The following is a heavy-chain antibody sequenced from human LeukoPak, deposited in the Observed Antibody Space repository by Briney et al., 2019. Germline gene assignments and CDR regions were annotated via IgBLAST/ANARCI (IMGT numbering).Heavy chain of an antibody. CDR3: ATDRRHSSSFHFDY. J-gene: IGHJ4*02. CDR1: GYTLTELS. Sequence: ASVKVSCKVSGYTLTELSMHWVRQAPGKGLEWMGGFDPEDGETIYAQKFQGRVTMTEDTSTDTAYMELSSLRSEDTAVYYCATDRRHSSSFHFDYWGQGTPVTVSS. V-gene: IGHV1-24*01. CDR2: FDPEDGET. D-gene: IGHD6-13*01.